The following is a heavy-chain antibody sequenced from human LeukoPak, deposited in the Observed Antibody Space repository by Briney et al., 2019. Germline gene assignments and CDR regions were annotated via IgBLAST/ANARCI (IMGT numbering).Heavy chain of an antibody. CDR3: ARFGGVNFDY. D-gene: IGHD3-16*01. V-gene: IGHV3-7*01. CDR1: GFTFSSYW. Sequence: PGGSLRLSCAASGFTFSSYWVSWVRQAPGKGLEWVANIKQDGSEKYYVDSVKGRFTISRDNAKNSLYLQMNSLRAEDTAVYYCARFGGVNFDYWGQGTLVTVSS. J-gene: IGHJ4*02. CDR2: IKQDGSEK.